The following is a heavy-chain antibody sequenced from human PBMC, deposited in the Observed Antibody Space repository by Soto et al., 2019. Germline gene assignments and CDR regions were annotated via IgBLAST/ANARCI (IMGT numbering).Heavy chain of an antibody. V-gene: IGHV4-39*01. D-gene: IGHD1-26*01. J-gene: IGHJ1*01. CDR3: AGGLGLSDGGCNARYLQH. CDR2: IYYSGST. CDR1: GDSGGFISSSSYH. Sequence: SETLSLTCTVSGDSGGFISSSSYHWGWIRQPPGKGLEWIGNIYYSGSTYYNPSLKSRVTISGDTSKNQFSLRLTSVTAADTAVYYGAGGLGLSDGGCNARYLQHWGQGTLVTVSS.